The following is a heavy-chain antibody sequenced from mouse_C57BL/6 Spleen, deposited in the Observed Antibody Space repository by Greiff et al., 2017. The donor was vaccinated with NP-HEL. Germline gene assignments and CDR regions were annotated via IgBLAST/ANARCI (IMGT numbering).Heavy chain of an antibody. J-gene: IGHJ4*01. CDR3: ARGDYYGTGYAMDY. CDR1: GYTFTSYG. CDR2: IYIGNGYT. Sequence: EVQVVESGAELVRPGSSVKMSCKTSGYTFTSYGINWVKQRPGQGLEWIGYIYIGNGYTEYNEKFKGKATLTSDTSSSTAYMQLSSLTSEDSAIYFCARGDYYGTGYAMDYWGQGTSVTVSS. D-gene: IGHD1-1*01. V-gene: IGHV1-58*01.